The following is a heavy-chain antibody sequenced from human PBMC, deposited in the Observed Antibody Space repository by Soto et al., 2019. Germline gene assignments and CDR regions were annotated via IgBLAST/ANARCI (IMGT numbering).Heavy chain of an antibody. CDR3: ARDPHIKYCSGGSCYGVSYFDY. J-gene: IGHJ4*02. D-gene: IGHD2-15*01. CDR2: IYYSGST. CDR1: GGSISSYY. V-gene: IGHV4-59*01. Sequence: SETLSLTCTVSGGSISSYYWSWIRQPPGKGLEWIGYIYYSGSTNYNPPLKSRVTISVDTSKNQFSLKLSSVTAADTAVYYCARDPHIKYCSGGSCYGVSYFDYWGQGTLVTVSS.